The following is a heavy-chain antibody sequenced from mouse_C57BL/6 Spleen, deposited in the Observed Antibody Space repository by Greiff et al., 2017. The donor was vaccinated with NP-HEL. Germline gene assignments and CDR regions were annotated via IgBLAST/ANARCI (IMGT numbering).Heavy chain of an antibody. D-gene: IGHD1-1*01. Sequence: VQLQQPGAELVRPGTSVKLSCKASGYTFTSYWMHWVKQRPGQGLEWIGVIDPSDSYTNYNQKFKGKATLTVDTSSSTAYMQLSSLTSEDSAVYYCARSYYDGSSYHLDDWGKGTTLTVSS. CDR3: ARSYYDGSSYHLDD. V-gene: IGHV1-59*01. J-gene: IGHJ2*01. CDR2: IDPSDSYT. CDR1: GYTFTSYW.